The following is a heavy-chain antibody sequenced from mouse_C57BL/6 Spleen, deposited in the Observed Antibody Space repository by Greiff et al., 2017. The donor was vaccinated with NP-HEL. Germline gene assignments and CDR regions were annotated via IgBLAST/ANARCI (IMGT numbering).Heavy chain of an antibody. V-gene: IGHV1-9*01. D-gene: IGHD2-13*01. CDR2: ILPGSGST. Sequence: QVQLQQSGAELMKPGASVKLSCKATGYTFTGYWIEWVKQRPGHGLEWIGEILPGSGSTNYNEKFKGKATFTADTSSNTAYMQLSSLTTEDSAIYSGAIRHDNDCVWYFDVWGTGTTVTVAS. CDR1: GYTFTGYW. J-gene: IGHJ1*03. CDR3: AIRHDNDCVWYFDV.